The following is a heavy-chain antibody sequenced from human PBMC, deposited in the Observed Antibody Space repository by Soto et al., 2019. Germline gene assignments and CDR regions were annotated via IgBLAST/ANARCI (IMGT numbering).Heavy chain of an antibody. V-gene: IGHV3-48*01. CDR2: IGIGSSTK. CDR1: GFTFRNYG. Sequence: GGSLRLSCAASGFTFRNYGMNWFRQAPGTGLEWVSYIGIGSSTKYYADSVKGRFTISRDNAKNSLYLQMNSLRAEDTAVYYCARDQLYYNDISGRPLNAFDVWGQGTMVTVSS. CDR3: ARDQLYYNDISGRPLNAFDV. D-gene: IGHD3-22*01. J-gene: IGHJ3*01.